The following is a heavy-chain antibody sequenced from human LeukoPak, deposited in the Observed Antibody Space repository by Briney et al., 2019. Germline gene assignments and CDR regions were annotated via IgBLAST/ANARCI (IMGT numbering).Heavy chain of an antibody. J-gene: IGHJ3*02. CDR3: ARDGATVTTFNYDAFDI. Sequence: GGSLRLSCAASGFTFSSYEMSWVRQAPGKGLEWISHISGSGTTIYYGDSVKGRFTTSRDNAKNSLYLQMNSLRAEDTAVYYCARDGATVTTFNYDAFDIWGQGTMVTASS. CDR2: ISGSGTTI. CDR1: GFTFSSYE. V-gene: IGHV3-48*03. D-gene: IGHD4-17*01.